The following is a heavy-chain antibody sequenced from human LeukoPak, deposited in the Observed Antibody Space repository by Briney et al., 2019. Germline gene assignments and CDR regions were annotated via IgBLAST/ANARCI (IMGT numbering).Heavy chain of an antibody. Sequence: SETLSLTCAVYGGSFSGYYWSWIRQPPGKGLEWIGEINHSGSTSYNPSLKSRVTISVDTSKNQFSLKLSSVTAADTAVYYCARMSAGATTQGIDYWGQGTLVTVSS. CDR3: ARMSAGATTQGIDY. CDR2: INHSGST. CDR1: GGSFSGYY. J-gene: IGHJ4*02. D-gene: IGHD1-26*01. V-gene: IGHV4-34*01.